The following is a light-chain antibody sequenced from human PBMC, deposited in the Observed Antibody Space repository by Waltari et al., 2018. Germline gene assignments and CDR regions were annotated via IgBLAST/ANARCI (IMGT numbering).Light chain of an antibody. Sequence: EIVLTQSPGTLSLSPGERATLSCRASQIVSNNYLAWYQQKPGQAPRLLINGATSRATGIPDRFSGSGSGTDFTLTINRLEPEDSAVYYCQQYGGSPPDTFGQGTKLEIK. J-gene: IGKJ2*01. CDR2: GAT. V-gene: IGKV3-20*01. CDR1: QIVSNNY. CDR3: QQYGGSPPDT.